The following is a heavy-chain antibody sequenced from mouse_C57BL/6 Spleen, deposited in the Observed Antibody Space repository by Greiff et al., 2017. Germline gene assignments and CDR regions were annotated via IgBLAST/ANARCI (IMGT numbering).Heavy chain of an antibody. J-gene: IGHJ2*01. Sequence: VQLQQSGPELVKPGASVKISCKASGYAFSSSWMNWVKQRPGKGLEWIGRIYPGDGDTNYNGKFKGKATLTADKSSSTAYLQLSSLTSEDSAVYFCARSGTVALCHWGQGTTLTVSS. CDR3: ARSGTVALCH. CDR2: IYPGDGDT. D-gene: IGHD1-1*01. CDR1: GYAFSSSW. V-gene: IGHV1-82*01.